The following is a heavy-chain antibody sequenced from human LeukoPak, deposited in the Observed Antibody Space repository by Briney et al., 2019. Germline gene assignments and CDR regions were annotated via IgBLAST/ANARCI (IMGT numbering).Heavy chain of an antibody. J-gene: IGHJ3*02. CDR1: AGSVSSGSYY. CDR3: ARESADYAAGADAFDI. Sequence: SETLSLTCTVSAGSVSSGSYYWTWIRQPPGKGLERFGYIYHSGTTNYNPSLKSRVTISVDKSKNHFSLKLSSVTTADTAVYYCARESADYAAGADAFDIWGQGTMVTVSS. D-gene: IGHD4-17*01. V-gene: IGHV4-61*03. CDR2: IYHSGTT.